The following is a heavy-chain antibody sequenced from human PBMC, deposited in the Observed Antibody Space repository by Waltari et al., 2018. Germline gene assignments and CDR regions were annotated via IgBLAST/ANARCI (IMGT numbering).Heavy chain of an antibody. D-gene: IGHD6-19*01. CDR2: ISGSGGST. CDR1: GFTFSSYA. J-gene: IGHJ4*02. Sequence: EVQLLESGGGLVQPGGSLRLSCAASGFTFSSYAMSWVRQAPGKGLGWVSAISGSGGSTYYADSVKGRFTISRDNSKNTLYLQMNSRRAEDTAVYYCAKDRYSSGWYDYWGQGTLVTVSS. CDR3: AKDRYSSGWYDY. V-gene: IGHV3-23*01.